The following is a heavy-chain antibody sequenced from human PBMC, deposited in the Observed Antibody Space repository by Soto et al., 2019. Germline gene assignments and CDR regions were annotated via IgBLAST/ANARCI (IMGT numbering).Heavy chain of an antibody. CDR3: ARVVPGSEAWCRA. V-gene: IGHV1-18*01. Sequence: QVLLGQSGGEVKRPGASVKVSCKTSGYTFSNYGITWVRQAPGQPLEWLGWISLYSDGTNYAQKFQGRVSMTADTSTTTAYMELSSLRSDDTAVYYCARVVPGSEAWCRAWGQVTIVTVSS. J-gene: IGHJ5*02. D-gene: IGHD2-2*01. CDR2: ISLYSDGT. CDR1: GYTFSNYG.